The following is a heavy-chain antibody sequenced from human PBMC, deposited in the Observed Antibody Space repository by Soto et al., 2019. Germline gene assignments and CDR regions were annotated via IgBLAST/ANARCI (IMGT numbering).Heavy chain of an antibody. Sequence: RASVKVSCKASGGTFSSYAISWVRQAPGQGLEWMGGIIPIFGTANYAQKFQGRVTITADESTSTAYMELSSLRSEDTAVYYCARDILMEAKYDYGGSLLDYWGQGTLVTVSS. J-gene: IGHJ4*02. CDR2: IIPIFGTA. CDR3: ARDILMEAKYDYGGSLLDY. D-gene: IGHD4-17*01. CDR1: GGTFSSYA. V-gene: IGHV1-69*13.